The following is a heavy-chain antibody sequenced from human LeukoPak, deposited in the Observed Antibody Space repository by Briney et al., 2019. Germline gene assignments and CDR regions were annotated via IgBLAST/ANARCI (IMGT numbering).Heavy chain of an antibody. CDR3: ARWGTYGSGSHYNFDY. J-gene: IGHJ4*02. CDR1: GGSISSGGYF. V-gene: IGHV4-31*03. CDR2: IYNTGST. Sequence: PSETLSLTCTVSGGSISSGGYFWSWMRQHPGKGLEWIGYIYNTGSTYYNPSLKSRVTISVDTSKNQFSLKLSSVTAADTAVYYCARWGTYGSGSHYNFDYWGQGTLVTVSS. D-gene: IGHD3-10*01.